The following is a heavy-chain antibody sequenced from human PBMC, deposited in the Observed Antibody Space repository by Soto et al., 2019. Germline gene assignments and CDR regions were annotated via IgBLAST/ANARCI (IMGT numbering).Heavy chain of an antibody. V-gene: IGHV3-11*06. Sequence: GGSLRLSCAASGFTFSDYYMSWIRQAPGKGLEWVSYISSSSSYTNYANSVKGRFTISRDNAKNSLYLQMNSLRAEDTAVYYCASTQYYYDSSGYYYYDYWGQGTLVTVSS. D-gene: IGHD3-22*01. J-gene: IGHJ4*02. CDR1: GFTFSDYY. CDR3: ASTQYYYDSSGYYYYDY. CDR2: ISSSSSYT.